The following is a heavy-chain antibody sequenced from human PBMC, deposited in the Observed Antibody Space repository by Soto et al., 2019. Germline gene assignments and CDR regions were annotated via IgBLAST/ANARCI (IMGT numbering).Heavy chain of an antibody. CDR3: AKEGTSGLYYFDY. V-gene: IGHV3-23*01. J-gene: IGHJ4*02. CDR1: GFTFSNYA. CDR2: ISGSGDTP. Sequence: EVQLLESGGGLVQPGGSLRLSCAASGFTFSNYAISWVRQAPGKGLEWVSIISGSGDTPYYADSVKGRVTISRDNSVNTLYLQMNSLSAGDSAKYYCAKEGTSGLYYFDYWGPGTLVTFSS. D-gene: IGHD6-19*01.